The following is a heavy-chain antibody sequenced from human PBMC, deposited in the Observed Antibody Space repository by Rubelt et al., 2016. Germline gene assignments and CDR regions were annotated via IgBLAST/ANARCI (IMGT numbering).Heavy chain of an antibody. J-gene: IGHJ4*02. CDR1: CYSISSGYY. V-gene: IGHV4-38-2*02. CDR3: ARGGYGGYYW. D-gene: IGHD5-12*01. Sequence: QVQLQESGPGLVKPSETLSLTCTVSCYSISSGYYWGWIRQPPGKGLEWIGEINHSGSTNYNPSLKSRVTISVDTSKNQFSLKLSSVTAADTAVYYCARGGYGGYYWWGQGTLVTVSS. CDR2: INHSGST.